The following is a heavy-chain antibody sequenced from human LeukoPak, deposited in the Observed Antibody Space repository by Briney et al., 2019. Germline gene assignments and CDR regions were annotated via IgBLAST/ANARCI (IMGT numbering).Heavy chain of an antibody. J-gene: IGHJ4*02. V-gene: IGHV4-61*02. D-gene: IGHD6-6*01. Sequence: SETLSLTCIVSGGSISRGSYYWNWIRQPAGKGLEWMGRIYDSGSTNYNPSLKSRVTISTDMSKNQLSLQLSPVTAADTAVYYCARHRGYSSSSSYFDYWGQGTLVTVSS. CDR1: GGSISRGSYY. CDR2: IYDSGST. CDR3: ARHRGYSSSSSYFDY.